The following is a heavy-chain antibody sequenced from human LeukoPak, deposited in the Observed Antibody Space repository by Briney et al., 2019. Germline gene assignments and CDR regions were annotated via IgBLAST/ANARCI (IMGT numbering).Heavy chain of an antibody. CDR2: IYSGATT. D-gene: IGHD3-3*02. CDR1: GFTVSTKY. Sequence: PGGSLRLSCAASGFTVSTKYMNWVRQAPGKGLEWVSIIYSGATTYYADSVKGRFTISRDTSKNTLSLQMNSLRAEDTAVYFCARVGDHFHWNLDLWGSGTLVSVSS. J-gene: IGHJ2*01. V-gene: IGHV3-53*01. CDR3: ARVGDHFHWNLDL.